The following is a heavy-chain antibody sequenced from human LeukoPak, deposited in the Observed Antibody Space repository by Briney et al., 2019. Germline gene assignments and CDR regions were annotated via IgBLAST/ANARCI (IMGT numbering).Heavy chain of an antibody. D-gene: IGHD3-22*01. CDR3: ARAHYYDSSGWYSGAFDI. V-gene: IGHV1-18*01. J-gene: IGHJ3*02. CDR2: ISAYNGNT. Sequence: ASVKVSCKASGYTFTSYGISWVRQAPGQGLEWMGWISAYNGNTNYAQKLQGRVTMTTDTSTSTAYMELSRLRSDDTAVYYCARAHYYDSSGWYSGAFDIWGQGTMVTVSS. CDR1: GYTFTSYG.